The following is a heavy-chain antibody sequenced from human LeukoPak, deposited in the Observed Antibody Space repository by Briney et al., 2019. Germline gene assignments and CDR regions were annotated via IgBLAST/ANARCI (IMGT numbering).Heavy chain of an antibody. CDR1: GYTFASYG. D-gene: IGHD6-13*01. Sequence: ASVKVPCKASGYTFASYGISWVRRATGQGLEWMGWISAYNGNTNYAQKLQGRVTMTTDTSTSTAYMELRSLRSDDTAVYYCASEGIAAASDAFDIWGQGTMVTVSS. CDR3: ASEGIAAASDAFDI. CDR2: ISAYNGNT. V-gene: IGHV1-18*01. J-gene: IGHJ3*02.